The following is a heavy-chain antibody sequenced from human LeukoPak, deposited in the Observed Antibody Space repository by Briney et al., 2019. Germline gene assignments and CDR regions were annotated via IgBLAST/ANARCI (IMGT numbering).Heavy chain of an antibody. Sequence: SVKVSCKASGGTFSSYAISWVRQAPGQGLEWMGGIIPIFGTANYAQKFQGRVTITTDESTSTAYMELSSLRSEDTAVYYCARDSSSNYIGCYKCRGFDGAFDIWGQGTMVTVSS. CDR2: IIPIFGTA. V-gene: IGHV1-69*05. CDR1: GGTFSSYA. D-gene: IGHD2-2*02. CDR3: ARDSSSNYIGCYKCRGFDGAFDI. J-gene: IGHJ3*02.